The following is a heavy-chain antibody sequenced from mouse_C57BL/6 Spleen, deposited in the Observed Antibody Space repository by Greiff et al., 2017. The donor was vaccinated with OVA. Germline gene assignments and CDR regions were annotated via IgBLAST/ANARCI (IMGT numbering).Heavy chain of an antibody. CDR3: ARDQGTEDFDY. J-gene: IGHJ2*01. Sequence: ESGPGLVKPSQSLSLTCSVTGYSITSGYYWNWIRQFPGNKLEWMGYISYDGSNNYNPSLKNRISITRDTSKNQFFLKLNSVTTEDTATYYCARDQGTEDFDYWGQGTTLTVSS. D-gene: IGHD3-2*02. CDR1: GYSITSGYY. V-gene: IGHV3-6*01. CDR2: ISYDGSN.